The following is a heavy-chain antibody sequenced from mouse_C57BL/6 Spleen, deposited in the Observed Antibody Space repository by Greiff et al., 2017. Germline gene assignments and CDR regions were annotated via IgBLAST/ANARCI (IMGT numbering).Heavy chain of an antibody. CDR2: IRSKSNNYAT. CDR1: GFSFNTYA. Sequence: EVQGVESGGGLVQPKGSLKLSCAASGFSFNTYAMNWVRQAPGKGLEWVARIRSKSNNYATYYADSVKDRFTISRDDSESMLYLQMNNLKTEDTAMYYCVREEPYYYGSAWFAYWGQGTLVTVSA. J-gene: IGHJ3*01. V-gene: IGHV10-1*01. D-gene: IGHD1-1*01. CDR3: VREEPYYYGSAWFAY.